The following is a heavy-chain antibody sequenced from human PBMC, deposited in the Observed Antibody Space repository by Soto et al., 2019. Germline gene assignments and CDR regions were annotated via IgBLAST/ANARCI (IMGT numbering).Heavy chain of an antibody. CDR2: IIPIFGTA. V-gene: IGHV1-69*13. CDR1: GGTFSSYA. Sequence: ASVKVSCKASGGTFSSYAISWVRQAPGQGLEWMGGIIPIFGTANYAQKFQGRVTITADESTSTAYMELSSLRSGDTAVYYCASRTTRGYAEGLYYYYGMDVWGQGTTVTVSS. D-gene: IGHD5-18*01. J-gene: IGHJ6*02. CDR3: ASRTTRGYAEGLYYYYGMDV.